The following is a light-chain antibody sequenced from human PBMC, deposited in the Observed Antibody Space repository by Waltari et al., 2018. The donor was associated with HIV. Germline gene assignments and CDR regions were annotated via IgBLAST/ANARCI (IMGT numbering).Light chain of an antibody. CDR2: DAS. CDR1: QSVSSY. CDR3: QQRSNWPSKYT. V-gene: IGKV3-11*01. Sequence: EIVLTQSPATLSLSPGERATLSCRASQSVSSYLALYQQKPGQAPRLLIYDASNRATGIPARFSGSGSGTDFTLTISSLEPEDFAVYYCQQRSNWPSKYTFGQGTKLEIK. J-gene: IGKJ2*01.